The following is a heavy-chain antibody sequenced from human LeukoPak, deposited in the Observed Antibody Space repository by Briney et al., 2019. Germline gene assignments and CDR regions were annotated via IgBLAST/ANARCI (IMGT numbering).Heavy chain of an antibody. Sequence: ASVKVSCKASGYTFTGYYMHWVRQAPGQGLEWMGWNSAYNGNTNYAQKLQGRVTMTTDTSTSTACMELRSLRSDDTAVYYCARDSPAYCGGDCSYWGQGTLVTVSS. CDR3: ARDSPAYCGGDCSY. D-gene: IGHD2-21*02. V-gene: IGHV1-18*04. CDR1: GYTFTGYY. J-gene: IGHJ4*02. CDR2: NSAYNGNT.